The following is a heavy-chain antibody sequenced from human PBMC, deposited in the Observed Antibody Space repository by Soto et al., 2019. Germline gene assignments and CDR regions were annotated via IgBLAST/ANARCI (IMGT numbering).Heavy chain of an antibody. V-gene: IGHV4-59*08. CDR1: GGSISSYY. CDR3: ARQVDCSSTSCAPYYYYYYYMDV. D-gene: IGHD2-2*01. CDR2: IYYSGST. J-gene: IGHJ6*03. Sequence: SETLSLTCTVSGGSISSYYWSWIRQPPGKGLEWIGYIYYSGSTNYNPSLKSRVTISVDTSKNQFSLKLSSVTAADTAVYYCARQVDCSSTSCAPYYYYYYYMDVWGKGTTVTVSS.